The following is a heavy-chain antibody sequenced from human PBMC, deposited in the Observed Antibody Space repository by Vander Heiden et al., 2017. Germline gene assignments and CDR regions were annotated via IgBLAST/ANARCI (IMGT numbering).Heavy chain of an antibody. Sequence: EIQLVESGGGLVQPGGSRRLSCAASGFTFSNYAMNWVRQAPGKGLEWVSYISSTDAIHYADSVKGRFTISRDNAKNSLYLQMNSLRDEDTAVYYCARDHAWAFDYWGQGTLVTVSS. CDR1: GFTFSNYA. CDR2: ISSTDAI. V-gene: IGHV3-48*02. J-gene: IGHJ4*02. CDR3: ARDHAWAFDY. D-gene: IGHD7-27*01.